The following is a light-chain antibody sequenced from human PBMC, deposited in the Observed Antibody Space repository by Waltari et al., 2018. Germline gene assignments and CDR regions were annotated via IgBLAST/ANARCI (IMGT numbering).Light chain of an antibody. J-gene: IGKJ3*01. V-gene: IGKV1-33*01. CDR1: QPITNY. CDR2: DAS. CDR3: QRYDNLPVFA. Sequence: DIQLTQSPSSLSASVGDRVTITCQASQPITNYLNWYQQKPGKATELMIYDASKLQTGVTSRFSGSQSGTEFSVTIGSLQPEDVATYYCQRYDNLPVFAFGPGTKVNVK.